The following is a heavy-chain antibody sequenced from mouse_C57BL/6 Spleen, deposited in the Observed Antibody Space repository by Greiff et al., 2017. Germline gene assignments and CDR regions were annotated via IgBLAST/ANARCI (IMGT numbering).Heavy chain of an antibody. CDR1: GFTFSSYG. CDR3: ARRSNYDYFDY. Sequence: EVQVVESGGDLVKPGGSLKLSCAASGFTFSSYGMSWVRQTPDKRLEWVATISSGGSYTYYPDSVKGRFTISRDNAKNTLYLQMSSLTSEDTAMYYCARRSNYDYFDYWGQGTTLTVSS. D-gene: IGHD2-5*01. J-gene: IGHJ2*01. CDR2: ISSGGSYT. V-gene: IGHV5-6*01.